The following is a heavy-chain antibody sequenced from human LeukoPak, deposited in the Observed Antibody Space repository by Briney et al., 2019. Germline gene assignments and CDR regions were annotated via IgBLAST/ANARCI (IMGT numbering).Heavy chain of an antibody. J-gene: IGHJ4*02. V-gene: IGHV4-30-2*01. Sequence: SETLSLTCTVSGGSISSGGYYWSWLRQPPGKGLEWIGYIYHSGSTYYNPSLKSRVTISVDRSKNQFSLKLSSVTAADTAVYYCARDYGGNWGAFDYWGQGTLVTVSS. CDR2: IYHSGST. CDR3: ARDYGGNWGAFDY. CDR1: GGSISSGGYY. D-gene: IGHD4-23*01.